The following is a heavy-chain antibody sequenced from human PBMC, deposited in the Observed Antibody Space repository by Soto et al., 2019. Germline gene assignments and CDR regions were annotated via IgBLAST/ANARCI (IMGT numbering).Heavy chain of an antibody. J-gene: IGHJ5*02. V-gene: IGHV6-1*01. Sequence: SQTLSLTCAISGDSISSDIAACNWIRQSPSRVLEWLGRAYYRSKWYIDYGVSVKSRMTINPDMSKNQFSLQMNSVTSEDTAVYYCARDPGMVRLERRGPKWLDPWGQGTQVTVSS. D-gene: IGHD1-1*01. CDR1: GDSISSDIAA. CDR3: ARDPGMVRLERRGPKWLDP. CDR2: AYYRSKWYI.